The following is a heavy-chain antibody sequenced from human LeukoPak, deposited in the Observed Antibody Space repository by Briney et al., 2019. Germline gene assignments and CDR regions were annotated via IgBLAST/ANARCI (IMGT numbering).Heavy chain of an antibody. D-gene: IGHD1-7*01. V-gene: IGHV1-69*04. J-gene: IGHJ6*02. CDR2: IIPILGIA. CDR3: ARKLQSYYYYGMDV. Sequence: VASVKVSCKASGGTFSSYAISWVRQAPGQGLVWMGRIIPILGIANYAQKFQGRVTITADKSTSTAYMELSSLRSEDTAVYYCARKLQSYYYYGMDVWGQGTTVTVSS. CDR1: GGTFSSYA.